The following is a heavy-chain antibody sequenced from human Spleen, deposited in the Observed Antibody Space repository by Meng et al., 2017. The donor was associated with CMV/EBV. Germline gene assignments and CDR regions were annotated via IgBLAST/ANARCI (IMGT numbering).Heavy chain of an antibody. CDR3: ARFSSSWYVLPFDY. CDR2: ISSGGSTR. D-gene: IGHD6-13*01. V-gene: IGHV3-48*03. J-gene: IGHJ4*02. Sequence: GESLKISCAASGFTFSSYEMNWVRQAPGKGLEWVSYISSGGSTRYYADSVKGRFTISRDNAKNSLYLQMNSLRAEDTAVYYCARFSSSWYVLPFDYWGQGTLVTVSS. CDR1: GFTFSSYE.